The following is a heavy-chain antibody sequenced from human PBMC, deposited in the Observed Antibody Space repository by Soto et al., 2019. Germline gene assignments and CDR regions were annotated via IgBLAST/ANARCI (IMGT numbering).Heavy chain of an antibody. CDR1: SESLRGYY. D-gene: IGHD6-19*01. V-gene: IGHV4-34*01. J-gene: IGHJ5*02. CDR2: ISQSGFT. Sequence: QVQLQQWGAGLLRPSETLSLTCAVSSESLRGYYWTWIRQSPGKGLEWIGEISQSGFTNYNPSLESRVNMSVDTSKSQFSLHLTSVTAADTAVYYCASGLFSSGWYSYFDPWGQGTPVTVSS. CDR3: ASGLFSSGWYSYFDP.